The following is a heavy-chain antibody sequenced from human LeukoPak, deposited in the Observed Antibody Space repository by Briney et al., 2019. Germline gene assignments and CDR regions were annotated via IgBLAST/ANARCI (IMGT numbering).Heavy chain of an antibody. CDR2: ISGSGGST. Sequence: PGGSLRLSCAASGFTFSSYAMSWVRQAPGKGLEWVSAISGSGGSTYYADSVKGRFTISRDNSKNTLYLQMNSLRAEDTAVYYCAKDPTMVRGVITAYFDYWGQGTLVAVSS. CDR3: AKDPTMVRGVITAYFDY. J-gene: IGHJ4*02. D-gene: IGHD3-10*01. V-gene: IGHV3-23*01. CDR1: GFTFSSYA.